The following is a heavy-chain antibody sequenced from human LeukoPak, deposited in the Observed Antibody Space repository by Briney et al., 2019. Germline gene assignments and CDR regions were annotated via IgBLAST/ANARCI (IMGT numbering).Heavy chain of an antibody. V-gene: IGHV1-46*03. CDR1: GYTFTSYY. CDR3: AREDYDSSGYPNLGYYFDY. Sequence: ASVKVSCKASGYTFTSYYMHWVRQAPGQGLEWVGIINPSGGSTSYAQKFQGRVTMTRDTSTSTVYMELSSLRSEDTAVYYCAREDYDSSGYPNLGYYFDYWGQGTLVTVSS. CDR2: INPSGGST. D-gene: IGHD3-22*01. J-gene: IGHJ4*02.